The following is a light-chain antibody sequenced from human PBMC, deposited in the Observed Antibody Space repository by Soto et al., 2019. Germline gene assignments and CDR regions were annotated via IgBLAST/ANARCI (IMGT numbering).Light chain of an antibody. CDR3: CSYAGGGTYV. V-gene: IGLV2-23*01. CDR2: EGN. CDR1: SSDVGNYNL. Sequence: ALTQPASVSGSPGQSITISCTGTSSDVGNYNLVSWYQQHPAKAPKLLIYEGNKRPSAVSYRFSGSESGNTASLTISGLQAEDEADYYCCSYAGGGTYVFGSGTKV. J-gene: IGLJ1*01.